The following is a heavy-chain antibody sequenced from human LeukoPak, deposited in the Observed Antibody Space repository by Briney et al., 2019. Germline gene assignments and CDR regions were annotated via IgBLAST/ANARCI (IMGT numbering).Heavy chain of an antibody. CDR1: GFTFSSYG. CDR3: ARSYMVGYITRAFDI. CDR2: INSDSSYI. J-gene: IGHJ3*02. Sequence: PGGSLRLSCAASGFTFSSYGMHWVRQAPGKGLEWVSSINSDSSYIFFADSLKGRFTISRDNADNSLYLHMNSLRVEDTAMYYCARSYMVGYITRAFDIWGQGTMVTVSS. V-gene: IGHV3-21*01. D-gene: IGHD1-26*01.